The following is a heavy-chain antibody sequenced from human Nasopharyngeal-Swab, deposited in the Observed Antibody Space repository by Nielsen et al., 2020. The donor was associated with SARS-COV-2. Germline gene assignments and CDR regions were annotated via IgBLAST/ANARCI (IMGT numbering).Heavy chain of an antibody. D-gene: IGHD1-20*01. CDR2: IKEDGSEK. CDR1: GFTFGNYW. Sequence: GGSLRLFCAASGFTFGNYWMSWVRQAPGKRLEWVANIKEDGSEKDYVDSVKGRFTISRDNAKNSLYLQMNSLRVEDTAVYFCARLPRNNWRLDSWGQGILVTVSS. V-gene: IGHV3-7*03. J-gene: IGHJ4*02. CDR3: ARLPRNNWRLDS.